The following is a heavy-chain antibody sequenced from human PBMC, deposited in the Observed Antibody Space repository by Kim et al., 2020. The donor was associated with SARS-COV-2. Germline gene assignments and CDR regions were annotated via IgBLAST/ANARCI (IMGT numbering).Heavy chain of an antibody. V-gene: IGHV3-23*01. CDR3: AKHEERTHDY. Sequence: GGSLRLSCAASGFTFSNYDLSWVRQAPGKGLEGVSGIDYGGTTTYYSDSVKGRFTISRDNSKSTLYLQMTGLTAGDTAVYYCAKHEERTHDYWGQGTLVNVSS. J-gene: IGHJ4*02. CDR1: GFTFSNYD. CDR2: IDYGGTTT.